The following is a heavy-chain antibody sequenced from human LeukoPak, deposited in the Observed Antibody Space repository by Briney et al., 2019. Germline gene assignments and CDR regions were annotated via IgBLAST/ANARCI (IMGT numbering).Heavy chain of an antibody. CDR1: GLTFSSHW. CDR3: ARGFASLFDY. V-gene: IGHV3-74*01. J-gene: IGHJ4*02. CDR2: ITNDGSST. Sequence: GGSLRLSCAASGLTFSSHWMHWVRQAPGKGLVWVSRITNDGSSTTYADSVKGRFTISRDNSKNTLYLQMNSLRAEDTAVYYCARGFASLFDYWGQGTLVTVST. D-gene: IGHD3-10*01.